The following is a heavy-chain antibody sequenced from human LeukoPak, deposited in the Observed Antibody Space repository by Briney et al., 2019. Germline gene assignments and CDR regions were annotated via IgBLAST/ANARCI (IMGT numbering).Heavy chain of an antibody. CDR3: TNANWGGAY. CDR2: IRGKAFGGAI. Sequence: GGSLRLSCTASGFTFSDYVMSWFRQAPGKGLEWIGFIRGKAFGGAIYYAASLKGIFTISRDDSKGIAYLQMNSLETEDTAVYYCTNANWGGAYGGQGTLVTVSS. V-gene: IGHV3-49*03. CDR1: GFTFSDYV. D-gene: IGHD7-27*01. J-gene: IGHJ4*02.